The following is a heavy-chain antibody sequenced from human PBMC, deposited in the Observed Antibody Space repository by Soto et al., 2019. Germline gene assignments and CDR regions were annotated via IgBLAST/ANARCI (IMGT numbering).Heavy chain of an antibody. J-gene: IGHJ4*02. Sequence: QVQLQESGPEVVKPSETLSLACTVSGGSISTYYWNWIRQPPGKGLEWIGYIYNSVSTNYNPSLKSRVTISVDTSRNQFSQELGSVTAADTAVYYCARAVGRSTWYFDYWGQGTLVTVSS. CDR2: IYNSVST. CDR3: ARAVGRSTWYFDY. D-gene: IGHD1-26*01. V-gene: IGHV4-59*01. CDR1: GGSISTYY.